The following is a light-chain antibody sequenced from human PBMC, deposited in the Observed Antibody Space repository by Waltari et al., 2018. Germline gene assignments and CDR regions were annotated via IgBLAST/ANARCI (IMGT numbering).Light chain of an antibody. Sequence: DNQMTRSPYSLPESVRPRVPITSRASQSITNYLSWYQHKLGEAPNLLVYDASTLVSGVPSRFNGSGSGTEFTLTISSLQPEDLATYYCLQTYSTLMFSFGPGTKVDL. CDR1: QSITNY. J-gene: IGKJ3*01. CDR3: LQTYSTLMFS. CDR2: DAS. V-gene: IGKV1-39*01.